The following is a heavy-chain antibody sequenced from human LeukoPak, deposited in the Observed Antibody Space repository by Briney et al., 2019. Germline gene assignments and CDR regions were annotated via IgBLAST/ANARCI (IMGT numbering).Heavy chain of an antibody. Sequence: SETLSLTCSVSGDSVTSSYWNWIRQPPGKGLEWIGYVSSDGTTNYTPSLRSRLIMSVDTAKNDISLLLTSVTAADTAIYYCARLDCLVEGCYNHWGRGTLVTVSS. CDR3: ARLDCLVEGCYNH. CDR1: GDSVTSSY. J-gene: IGHJ4*02. CDR2: VSSDGTT. V-gene: IGHV4-59*08. D-gene: IGHD2-15*01.